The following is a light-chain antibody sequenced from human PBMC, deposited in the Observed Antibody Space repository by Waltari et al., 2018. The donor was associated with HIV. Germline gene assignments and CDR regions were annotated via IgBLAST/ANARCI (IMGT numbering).Light chain of an antibody. CDR2: AGS. Sequence: DIQMTQSPSSLSASVGDRITITCRASQSINIYLNWYRQKPGKAPNLLIYAGSSLQSGVPSRFSGSGSGTDFTLTISSLQAEDCATYYCQQSYTTPSFGGGTRVEIK. J-gene: IGKJ4*01. V-gene: IGKV1-39*01. CDR3: QQSYTTPS. CDR1: QSINIY.